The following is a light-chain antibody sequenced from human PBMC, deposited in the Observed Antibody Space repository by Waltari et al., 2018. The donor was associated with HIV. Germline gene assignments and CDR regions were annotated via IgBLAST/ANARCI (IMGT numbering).Light chain of an antibody. CDR3: FSYRSSSSFAV. CDR2: EVT. J-gene: IGLJ1*01. Sequence: QSALTQPSSVSAPPGPSITIPRTGTSSHIGGYNYLPWYQPYPGKAPRLIIYEVTSRPSGISNRFSGSKSGNTASLTISGLQTEDEAEYYCFSYRSSSSFAVFGTGTKVSVL. CDR1: SSHIGGYNY. V-gene: IGLV2-14*01.